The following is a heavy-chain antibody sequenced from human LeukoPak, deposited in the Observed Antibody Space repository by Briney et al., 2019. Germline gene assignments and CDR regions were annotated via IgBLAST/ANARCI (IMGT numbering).Heavy chain of an antibody. D-gene: IGHD4-11*01. CDR2: INGDGSST. CDR3: ARDLYNWDDYTIDY. J-gene: IGHJ4*02. V-gene: IGHV3-74*01. CDR1: GFTFGNYW. Sequence: PGGSLRLSCAASGFTFGNYWMHWVRQAPGKGLVWVSRINGDGSSTSYADSVKGRFTISRDNAKNTLYLQMNSLRAEDTAVYYCARDLYNWDDYTIDYWGQGTLVTVSS.